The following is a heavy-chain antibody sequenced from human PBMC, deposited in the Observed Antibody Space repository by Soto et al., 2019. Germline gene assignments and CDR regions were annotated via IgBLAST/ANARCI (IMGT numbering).Heavy chain of an antibody. J-gene: IGHJ4*02. V-gene: IGHV1-46*01. CDR1: GYTFTSYY. CDR2: INPSGGST. CDR3: ARIYSGYDFGY. D-gene: IGHD5-12*01. Sequence: QVQLVQSGAEVKKPGASVKVSCKASGYTFTSYYMHWVRQAPGQGLEWMGIINPSGGSTSYAQKFQGRVTMTRDTATSTVYMELSSLRSEDTAVYYCARIYSGYDFGYWGQGTLVTVSS.